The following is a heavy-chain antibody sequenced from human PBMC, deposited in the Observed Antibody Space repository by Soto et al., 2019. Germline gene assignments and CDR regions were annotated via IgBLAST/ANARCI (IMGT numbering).Heavy chain of an antibody. CDR1: GYTFASYA. CDR3: ASERYCSGRSCYSWDVYFDY. D-gene: IGHD2-15*01. J-gene: IGHJ4*02. CDR2: INAGNGNT. Sequence: ASVKVSCKASGYTFASYAMHWVRQAPGQRLEWMGWINAGNGNTKYSQKFQGRVTITRDTSASTAYMALSSLRSEVTAVYYCASERYCSGRSCYSWDVYFDYSGQGNLVTVSS. V-gene: IGHV1-3*01.